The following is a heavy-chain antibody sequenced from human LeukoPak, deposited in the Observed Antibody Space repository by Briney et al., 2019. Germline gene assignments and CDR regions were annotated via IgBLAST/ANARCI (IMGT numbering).Heavy chain of an antibody. CDR1: GGSISSYS. CDR3: ARAVHCSGGSCYFDY. D-gene: IGHD2-15*01. CDR2: IYTSGST. V-gene: IGHV4-4*07. Sequence: PSETLSLTCTVSGGSISSYSWSWIRQPAGKGLEWIGRIYTSGSTKYNPSLTSRVTMSVDTSMNQFSLKPRSVTAADAAVYYCARAVHCSGGSCYFDYWGQGTLVTVSS. J-gene: IGHJ4*02.